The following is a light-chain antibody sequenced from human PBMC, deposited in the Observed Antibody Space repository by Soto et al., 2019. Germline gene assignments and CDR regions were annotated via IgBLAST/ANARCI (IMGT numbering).Light chain of an antibody. V-gene: IGKV3-20*01. Sequence: EIVLTQSPATLSLTPGERATLSCRASQSVSSYLAWYQQKPGQAPRLLIYGTFSRATGIPDRFSGSGSGTDFTLTISRLEPEDFAVYYCQQYGSSPPITFGQRTRLEIK. CDR2: GTF. CDR3: QQYGSSPPIT. CDR1: QSVSSY. J-gene: IGKJ5*01.